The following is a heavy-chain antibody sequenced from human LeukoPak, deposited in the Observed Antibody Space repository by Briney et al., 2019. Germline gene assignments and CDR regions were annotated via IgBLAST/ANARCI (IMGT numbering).Heavy chain of an antibody. CDR1: GGTFSSYA. CDR2: IIPIFGTA. J-gene: IGHJ4*02. CDR3: ARDRYYYDSSGYYTIFDY. D-gene: IGHD3-22*01. Sequence: SVKVSCKASGGTFSSYAISWVRQAPGQGLEWMGGIIPIFGTANYAQKFQGRVTITADESTSTAYMELSSLRSEDTAVYYCARDRYYYDSSGYYTIFDYWGQGTLVTVSS. V-gene: IGHV1-69*13.